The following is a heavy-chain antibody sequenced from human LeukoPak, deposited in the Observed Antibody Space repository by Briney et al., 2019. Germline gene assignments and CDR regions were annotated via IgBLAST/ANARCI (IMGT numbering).Heavy chain of an antibody. Sequence: SETLSLTCAVYGGSFSGYYWSWVRQPPGKGLEWIGEINHSGNTNHNPSLKSRVTISVDTSKNQFSLKLSSVTAADTAVYYCARDCSSSSCYLDYWSQGTLVTVSS. CDR3: ARDCSSSSCYLDY. CDR1: GGSFSGYY. D-gene: IGHD2-2*01. CDR2: INHSGNT. J-gene: IGHJ4*02. V-gene: IGHV4-34*01.